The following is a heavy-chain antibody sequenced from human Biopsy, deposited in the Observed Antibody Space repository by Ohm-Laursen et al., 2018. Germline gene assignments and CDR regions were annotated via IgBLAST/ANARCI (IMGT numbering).Heavy chain of an antibody. V-gene: IGHV4-59*08. J-gene: IGHJ6*02. CDR3: ASMPAAIHEPNYSYYGMHV. CDR2: IYYSGSI. Sequence: GTLSLTCTVSGGSFSGTYWSWIRQTPGEGLEWIGYIYYSGSINYNPSLKSRVTISLDTSKNQFSLKLSSVTAADTAVYYCASMPAAIHEPNYSYYGMHVWGQGTTVTVSS. CDR1: GGSFSGTY. D-gene: IGHD2-2*02.